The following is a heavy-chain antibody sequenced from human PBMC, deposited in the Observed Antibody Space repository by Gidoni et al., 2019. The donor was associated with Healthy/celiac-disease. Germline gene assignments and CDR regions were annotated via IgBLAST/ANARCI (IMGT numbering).Heavy chain of an antibody. D-gene: IGHD2-2*01. J-gene: IGHJ4*02. CDR2: INPSGGST. V-gene: IGHV1-46*01. Sequence: QAQLVQSGAEVKKPGASVKGSCKASGYPFTSYYMHWVRQAPGQGLEWMGIINPSGGSTSYAQKFQGRVTMTRDTSTSTVYMELSSLRSEDTAVYYCARDSHPDTRLDYWGQGTLVTVSS. CDR3: ARDSHPDTRLDY. CDR1: GYPFTSYY.